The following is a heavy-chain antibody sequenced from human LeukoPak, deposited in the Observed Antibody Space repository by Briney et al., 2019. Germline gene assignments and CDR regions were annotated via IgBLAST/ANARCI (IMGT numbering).Heavy chain of an antibody. CDR2: ISPYNDNT. Sequence: GASVKVSCKASGYSFPSYGISWVRQAPGQGPEWMGWISPYNDNTNYAQKLQGRATLTTDTSTSTAYMELRSLRSDDTAVYYCARHFYGSETYYHFDYWGQGTLVTVSS. V-gene: IGHV1-18*01. J-gene: IGHJ4*02. CDR3: ARHFYGSETYYHFDY. CDR1: GYSFPSYG. D-gene: IGHD3-10*01.